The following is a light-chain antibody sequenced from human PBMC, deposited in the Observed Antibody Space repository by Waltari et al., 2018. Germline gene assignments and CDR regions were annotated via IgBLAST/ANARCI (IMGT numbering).Light chain of an antibody. J-gene: IGKJ1*01. CDR2: AAS. Sequence: SRRASRSISRYLAWYQQKPGQAPRLLIYAASSRATGIPDRFSGSESGTDFSLTISRLEPEDFAVYYCQNHERLPAMFGQGTKVEIK. CDR3: QNHERLPAM. V-gene: IGKV3-20*01. CDR1: RSISRY.